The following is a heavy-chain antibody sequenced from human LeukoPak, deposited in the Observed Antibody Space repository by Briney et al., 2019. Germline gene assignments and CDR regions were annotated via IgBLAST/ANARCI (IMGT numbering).Heavy chain of an antibody. CDR1: GFTLSDQY. D-gene: IGHD3-16*01. Sequence: PGGSLRLSCAASGFTLSDQYIDWVRQAPGKGLEWIARSRNKANSHTTEYAASVKGRFTISRDDSGNLVYLQMNSLKIEVTAVYFCTRDGGESGNTAFDIWGQGTEVTVSS. V-gene: IGHV3-72*01. CDR3: TRDGGESGNTAFDI. J-gene: IGHJ3*02. CDR2: SRNKANSHTT.